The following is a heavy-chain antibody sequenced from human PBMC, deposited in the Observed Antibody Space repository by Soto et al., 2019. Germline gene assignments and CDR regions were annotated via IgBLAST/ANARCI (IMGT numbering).Heavy chain of an antibody. D-gene: IGHD4-4*01. CDR2: ISYDGSNK. J-gene: IGHJ6*02. CDR3: AKELHDYSSGMDV. CDR1: GFTFSSYG. Sequence: QVQLVESGGGVVQPGRSLRLSCAASGFTFSSYGMHWVRQAPGKGLEWVAVISYDGSNKYYADSVKGRFTISRDNSKNTLYLHMNSLRAEDTAVYYCAKELHDYSSGMDVWGQGTTVTVSS. V-gene: IGHV3-30*18.